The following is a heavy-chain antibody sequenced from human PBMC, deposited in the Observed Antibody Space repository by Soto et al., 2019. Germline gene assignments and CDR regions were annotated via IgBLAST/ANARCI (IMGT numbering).Heavy chain of an antibody. D-gene: IGHD3-22*01. V-gene: IGHV3-21*03. J-gene: IGHJ4*01. CDR2: ISSSSSYI. CDR1: GFTFSSYS. CDR3: TTDSYSSIIVVRFDY. Sequence: GGSLRLSCAASGFTFSSYSMNWVRQAPGKGLEWVSSISSSSSYIYYAGSVKGRFTISRDNAKNSLYLQMNSLKTEDTGIYYCTTDSYSSIIVVRFDYWGHGTLVTVSS.